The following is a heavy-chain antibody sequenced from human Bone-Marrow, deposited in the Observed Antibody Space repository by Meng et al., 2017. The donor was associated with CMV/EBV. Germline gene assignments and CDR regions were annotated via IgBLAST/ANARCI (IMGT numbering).Heavy chain of an antibody. CDR3: AREGIVVVPAATSEYYYYYGMDV. CDR2: IIPIFGTA. D-gene: IGHD2-2*01. V-gene: IGHV1-69*05. CDR1: GGTFSSYA. Sequence: SVKVSCKASGGTFSSYAISWVRQAPGQGLEWMGGIIPIFGTANYAQKLQGRVTMTTDTSTSTAYMELRSLRSDDTAVYYCAREGIVVVPAATSEYYYYYGMDVWGQGTTVTVSS. J-gene: IGHJ6*02.